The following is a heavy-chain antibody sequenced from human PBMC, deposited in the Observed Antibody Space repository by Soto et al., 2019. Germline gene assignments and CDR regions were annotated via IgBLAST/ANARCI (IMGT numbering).Heavy chain of an antibody. J-gene: IGHJ4*02. CDR3: VKSATIAAAATDYFDY. CDR2: ISSNGEKT. D-gene: IGHD6-25*01. Sequence: GGSLRLSCSVSGFTFSRYAMHWVRQAPGKGLEYVSGISSNGEKTYYADPVKGRFTISRDNSKNTPYLQMGSLRGEDTALYHCVKSATIAAAATDYFDYWGQGTLVTVSS. CDR1: GFTFSRYA. V-gene: IGHV3-64D*06.